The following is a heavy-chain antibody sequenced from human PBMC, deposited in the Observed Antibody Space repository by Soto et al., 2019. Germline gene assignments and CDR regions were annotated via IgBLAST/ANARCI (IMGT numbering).Heavy chain of an antibody. CDR3: ASLRYSGYDFGYYGMDV. V-gene: IGHV1-18*04. CDR2: ISAYNGNT. Sequence: ASVKVSCKASGYTFTSYGISWVRQAPGQGLEWMGWISAYNGNTNYAQKLQGRVTMTTDTSTSTAYMELRSLRSDDTAAYYCASLRYSGYDFGYYGMDVWGQGTTVTVSS. D-gene: IGHD5-12*01. J-gene: IGHJ6*02. CDR1: GYTFTSYG.